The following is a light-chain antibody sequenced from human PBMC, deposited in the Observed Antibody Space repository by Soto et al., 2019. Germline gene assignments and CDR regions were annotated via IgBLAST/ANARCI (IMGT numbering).Light chain of an antibody. V-gene: IGLV1-36*01. J-gene: IGLJ1*01. CDR2: YDD. CDR3: AAWDDSLNGYV. Sequence: QSVLTQPPSVSEAPRQRVTISCSGSSSNIGNNAVNWYQQLPGKAPKLLIYYDDLLPSGVSDRFSGSKSGTPASLAISGLQSVDVADYYCAAWDDSLNGYVFGTGTRSPS. CDR1: SSNIGNNA.